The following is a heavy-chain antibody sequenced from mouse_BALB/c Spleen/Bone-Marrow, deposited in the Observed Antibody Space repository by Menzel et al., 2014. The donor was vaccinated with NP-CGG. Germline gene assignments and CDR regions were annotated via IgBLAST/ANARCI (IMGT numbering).Heavy chain of an antibody. D-gene: IGHD1-2*01. V-gene: IGHV4-1*02. CDR3: AKNYYYGYVAY. Sequence: EVKLQESGGGLVQPGGSLKLSCAASGFNFSRYWMTWVRQAPGKGLEWIGEINPASSTINYTPSLKDKFIISRDNAKKTLYLQMSKVRSEDTALYYCAKNYYYGYVAYWGQGTLVTVSA. CDR2: INPASSTI. J-gene: IGHJ3*01. CDR1: GFNFSRYW.